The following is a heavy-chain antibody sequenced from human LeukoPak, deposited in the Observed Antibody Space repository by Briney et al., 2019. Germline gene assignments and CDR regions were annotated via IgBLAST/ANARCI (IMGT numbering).Heavy chain of an antibody. V-gene: IGHV4-59*01. J-gene: IGHJ4*02. CDR3: ARGERRAIDY. Sequence: SETLSLTCTVSGGSISSYYWSWIRQPPGKGLEWIGYIYYSGSTNYNPSLKSRVTISVDTSKNPFSLKLSSVTAADTAVYYCARGERRAIDYWGQGTLVTVSS. CDR2: IYYSGST. D-gene: IGHD1-1*01. CDR1: GGSISSYY.